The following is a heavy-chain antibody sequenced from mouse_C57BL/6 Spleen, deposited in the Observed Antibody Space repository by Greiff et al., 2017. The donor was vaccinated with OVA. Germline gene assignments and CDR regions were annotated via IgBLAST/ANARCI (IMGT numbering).Heavy chain of an antibody. CDR1: GYTFTSYW. V-gene: IGHV1-61*01. CDR3: AREPYYFDY. J-gene: IGHJ2*01. Sequence: QVHVKQPGAELVRPGSSVKLSCKASGYTFTSYWMDWVKQRPGQGLEWIGNIYPSDSETHYNQKFKDKATLTVDKSSSTAYMQLSSLTSEDSAVYYCAREPYYFDYWGQGTTLTVSS. CDR2: IYPSDSET.